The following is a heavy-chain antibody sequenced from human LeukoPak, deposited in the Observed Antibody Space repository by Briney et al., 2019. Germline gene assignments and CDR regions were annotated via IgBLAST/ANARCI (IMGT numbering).Heavy chain of an antibody. D-gene: IGHD2-15*01. V-gene: IGHV3-49*04. CDR3: TKDQTPYN. Sequence: GGSLRLSCTASGFTFCDYAMTWVRQAPGKGLEWVGFIRSKGYGGTPKYAASVKDRFTISRDDSKSIAYLQMNSLKTEDTAVYYCTKDQTPYNWGQGTLVPSSS. CDR2: IRSKGYGGTP. J-gene: IGHJ4*02. CDR1: GFTFCDYA.